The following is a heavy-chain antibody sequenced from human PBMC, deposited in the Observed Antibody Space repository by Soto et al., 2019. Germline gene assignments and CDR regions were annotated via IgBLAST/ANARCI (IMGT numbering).Heavy chain of an antibody. CDR1: GCTYTRYI. Sequence: KGAGCTYTRYISKWAGQATGQGLEWMGWLKPNGGDTGYAQNFQGRVTLTRNTSTATAYMELTSLTSADTAVYFCARHPTETGTFEYWGQGPPVSV. CDR3: ARHPTETGTFEY. D-gene: IGHD7-27*01. V-gene: IGHV1-8*01. J-gene: IGHJ4*02. CDR2: LKPNGGDT.